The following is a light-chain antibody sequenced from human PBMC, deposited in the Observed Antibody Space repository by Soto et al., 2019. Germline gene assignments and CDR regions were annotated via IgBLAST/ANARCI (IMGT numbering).Light chain of an antibody. CDR3: QKYNDAPLT. V-gene: IGKV1-27*01. Sequence: VQMTQSPPSLSASIGDTVTVTCRASHAIGSSLAWYQQRPGKSPRLLIYDASILQSGVPARFRGSASGTDFTLAIDTLRPEDAATYYCQKYNDAPLTFGGGTKVEVK. CDR2: DAS. CDR1: HAIGSS. J-gene: IGKJ4*01.